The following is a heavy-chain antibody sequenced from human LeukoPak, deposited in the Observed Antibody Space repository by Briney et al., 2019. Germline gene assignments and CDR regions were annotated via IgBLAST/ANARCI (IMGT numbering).Heavy chain of an antibody. CDR1: GFTFSSYG. Sequence: GGSLRLSCAASGFTFSSYGMHWVRQAPGKGLEWVAVIWYDGSNKYYADSVKGRFTISRDNSKNTLYLQMNSLRAEDTAVYYCAKEPYGGNSTPGPSDYWGQGTLVTASS. CDR2: IWYDGSNK. D-gene: IGHD4-23*01. J-gene: IGHJ4*02. CDR3: AKEPYGGNSTPGPSDY. V-gene: IGHV3-33*06.